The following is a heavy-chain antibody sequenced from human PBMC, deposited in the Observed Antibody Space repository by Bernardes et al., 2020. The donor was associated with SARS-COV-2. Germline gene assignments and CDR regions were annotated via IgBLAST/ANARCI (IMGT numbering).Heavy chain of an antibody. J-gene: IGHJ3*02. CDR2: ISGSGGST. D-gene: IGHD4-17*01. Sequence: SLRLSCAASGFTFSSYAMSWVRQAPGKGLEWVSAISGSGGSTYYADSVKGRFTISRDNSKNTLYLQMNSLRAEDTAVYYCAKVNYGGNAFDIWGQGTMVTVSS. V-gene: IGHV3-23*01. CDR3: AKVNYGGNAFDI. CDR1: GFTFSSYA.